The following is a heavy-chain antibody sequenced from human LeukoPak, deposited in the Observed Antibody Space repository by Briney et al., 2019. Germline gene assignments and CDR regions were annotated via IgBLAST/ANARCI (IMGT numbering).Heavy chain of an antibody. Sequence: GGSLRLSCAASGFTFSSYWMSWVRQVPGKGLEWVANIKLDGSEKYYVDSVKGRFTISRDNAKNSLYLQMNSLRAEDTAMYYCARPYLMYSLDFWGQGTLVTVSS. CDR2: IKLDGSEK. J-gene: IGHJ4*02. CDR1: GFTFSSYW. V-gene: IGHV3-7*05. D-gene: IGHD2-8*01. CDR3: ARPYLMYSLDF.